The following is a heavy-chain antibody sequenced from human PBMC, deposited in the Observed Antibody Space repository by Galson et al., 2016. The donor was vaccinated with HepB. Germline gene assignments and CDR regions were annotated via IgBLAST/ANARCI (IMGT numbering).Heavy chain of an antibody. CDR2: TFYMSHRQN. CDR3: ARSYLLGRGFGW. Sequence: CAISGDSVSSNTAGWNWIRQSPSRGLEWLGRTFYMSHRQNDYAESVKSRITINPDTSKTQFSLQLNSVTPEDTAVYYCARSYLLGRGFGWWGQGTLVTVSS. J-gene: IGHJ1*01. CDR1: GDSVSSNTAG. V-gene: IGHV6-1*01. D-gene: IGHD3-3*01.